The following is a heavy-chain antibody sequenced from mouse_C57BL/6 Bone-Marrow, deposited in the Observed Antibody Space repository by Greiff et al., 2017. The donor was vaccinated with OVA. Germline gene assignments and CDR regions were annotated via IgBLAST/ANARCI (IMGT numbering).Heavy chain of an antibody. J-gene: IGHJ4*01. Sequence: QVQLQQPGAELVKPGASVKLSCKASGYTFTSYWMQWVKQRPGQGLEWIGEIDPSDSYTNYNQKFKGKATLTVDTSSSTAYMQLSSLTSEDSAVYYCVRGSFMDYWGQGTSVTVSS. V-gene: IGHV1-50*01. CDR1: GYTFTSYW. CDR3: VRGSFMDY. CDR2: IDPSDSYT.